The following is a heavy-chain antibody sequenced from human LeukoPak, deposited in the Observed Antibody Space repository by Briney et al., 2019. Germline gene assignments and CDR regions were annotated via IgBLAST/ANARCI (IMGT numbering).Heavy chain of an antibody. Sequence: GGSLRLSCAASGFTFSSYSMNWVRQAPGKGLEWVSSISSSSSYIYYADSVKGRLTISRDNAKNSLYLQMNSLRAEDTAVYYCARASVAGTGWFDPWGQGTLVSVSS. D-gene: IGHD6-19*01. V-gene: IGHV3-21*01. CDR3: ARASVAGTGWFDP. J-gene: IGHJ5*02. CDR2: ISSSSSYI. CDR1: GFTFSSYS.